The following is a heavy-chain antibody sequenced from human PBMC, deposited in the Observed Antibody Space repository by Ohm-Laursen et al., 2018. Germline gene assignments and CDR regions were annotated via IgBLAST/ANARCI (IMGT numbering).Heavy chain of an antibody. CDR2: LYYSGTT. CDR1: GLSISNSNW. CDR3: ARGGIAVALDY. D-gene: IGHD6-19*01. J-gene: IGHJ4*02. V-gene: IGHV4-28*03. Sequence: SETLSLTCDVSGLSISNSNWWGWIRQPPGKGLEWVGYLYYSGTTYYNPSLKSRVTMSVDTSKKQFSLNLSSVTAADTAVYYCARGGIAVALDYWGQGTLVTVSS.